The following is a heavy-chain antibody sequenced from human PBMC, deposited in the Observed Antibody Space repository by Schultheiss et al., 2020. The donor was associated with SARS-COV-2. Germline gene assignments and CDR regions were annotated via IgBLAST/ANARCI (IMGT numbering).Heavy chain of an antibody. J-gene: IGHJ6*02. CDR1: GFTFSSYA. V-gene: IGHV3-23*01. D-gene: IGHD2-2*01. Sequence: GESLKISCAASGFTFSSYAMSWVRQAPGKGLEWVSAISGSGGSTYYADSVKGRFTISRDTSKNTLYLQMNSLRAEDTAVYYCARAHGYCSSTNCPYSSAWYSRPEYYYYGMDVWGQGTTVTVSS. CDR2: ISGSGGST. CDR3: ARAHGYCSSTNCPYSSAWYSRPEYYYYGMDV.